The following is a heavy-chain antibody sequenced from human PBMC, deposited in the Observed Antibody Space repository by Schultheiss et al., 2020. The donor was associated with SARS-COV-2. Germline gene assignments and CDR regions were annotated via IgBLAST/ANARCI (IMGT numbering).Heavy chain of an antibody. V-gene: IGHV4-39*07. Sequence: SETLSLTCTVSGGSITNTGYFWGWIRRPPGKGLEWIGTVSYRGDTYYNPSLRSRVTTSVDTSKNQFSLKLSSVTAADTAVYYCARESCTSGVCYIDYWGQGTLVTVSS. CDR1: GGSITNTGYF. CDR2: VSYRGDT. J-gene: IGHJ4*02. D-gene: IGHD2-8*01. CDR3: ARESCTSGVCYIDY.